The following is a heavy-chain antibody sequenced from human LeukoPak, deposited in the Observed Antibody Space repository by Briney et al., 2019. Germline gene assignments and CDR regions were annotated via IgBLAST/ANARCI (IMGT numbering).Heavy chain of an antibody. CDR2: IIDTGST. D-gene: IGHD5-24*01. J-gene: IGHJ5*02. CDR1: GGSFSGYY. Sequence: SETLSLTCAVYGGSFSGYYWTWIREPPGKGLEWIGEIIDTGSTKYNSSLKSRVTISVDTSKNQFSLKLSSVTAADTAVYYCARAFNQGEMATTLNWFDPWGQGTLVTVSS. CDR3: ARAFNQGEMATTLNWFDP. V-gene: IGHV4-34*12.